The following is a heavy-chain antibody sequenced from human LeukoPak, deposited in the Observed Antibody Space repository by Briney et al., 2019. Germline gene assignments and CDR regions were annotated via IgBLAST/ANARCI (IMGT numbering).Heavy chain of an antibody. CDR1: GGTFSSYA. CDR2: ISATNGDT. V-gene: IGHV1-18*01. CDR3: ARDVTVSVFDY. J-gene: IGHJ4*02. Sequence: GASVKVSCKASGGTFSSYAISWVRQAPGQGLEWMGWISATNGDTDYAQKFQGRVTLTTDTSTSTAYMELRSLRSDDTAVYYCARDVTVSVFDYWGQGTLVTVSS. D-gene: IGHD5/OR15-5a*01.